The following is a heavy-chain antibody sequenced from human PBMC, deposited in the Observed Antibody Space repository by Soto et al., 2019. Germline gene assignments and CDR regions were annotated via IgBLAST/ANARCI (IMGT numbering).Heavy chain of an antibody. CDR1: GGSISSSSYY. D-gene: IGHD3-3*01. V-gene: IGHV4-39*01. J-gene: IGHJ6*03. CDR2: IYYSGST. Sequence: SETLSLTCTVSGGSISSSSYYWGWIRQPPGKGLEWIGSIYYSGSTYYNPSLKSRVTISVDTSKNQFSLKLSSVTAADTAVYYCARLRDSITIFGVVSSYYMDVWGKGTTVTVSS. CDR3: ARLRDSITIFGVVSSYYMDV.